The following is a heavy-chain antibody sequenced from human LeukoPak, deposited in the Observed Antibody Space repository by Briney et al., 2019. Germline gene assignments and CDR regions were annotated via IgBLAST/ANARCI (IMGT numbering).Heavy chain of an antibody. J-gene: IGHJ5*02. CDR3: ARARNGPQGFDP. D-gene: IGHD1-14*01. Sequence: SETLSLTCTVSGGSISSYYWSWIRQPPGKGLEWIGYIYYSGSTNYNPSLKSRVTISVDTSKNQFSLKLSSVTAADTAVYYCARARNGPQGFDPWGQGTLVTVSS. CDR1: GGSISSYY. CDR2: IYYSGST. V-gene: IGHV4-59*01.